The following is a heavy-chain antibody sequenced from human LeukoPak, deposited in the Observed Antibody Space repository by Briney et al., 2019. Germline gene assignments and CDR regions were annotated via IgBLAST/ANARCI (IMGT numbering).Heavy chain of an antibody. Sequence: SETLSLACTVGGGSLSGHYWGWIRQPPGKGLELVGHIYYTGTTFYNPSLNSRVTITLDTSRNQFSLRLTSVIAADTAVYYCARFSWGCSTASCYLTNWGQGALVTVSS. V-gene: IGHV4-59*11. D-gene: IGHD2-2*01. J-gene: IGHJ4*02. CDR1: GGSLSGHY. CDR2: IYYTGTT. CDR3: ARFSWGCSTASCYLTN.